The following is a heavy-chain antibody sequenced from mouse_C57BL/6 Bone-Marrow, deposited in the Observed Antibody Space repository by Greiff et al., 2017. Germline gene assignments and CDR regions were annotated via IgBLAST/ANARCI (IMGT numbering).Heavy chain of an antibody. D-gene: IGHD2-3*01. CDR3: TRYWDGYYAAMDY. V-gene: IGHV1-15*01. CDR2: IDPETGGT. J-gene: IGHJ4*01. CDR1: GYTFTDYE. Sequence: VQLQQSGAELVRPGASVTLSCKASGYTFTDYEMHWVKQTPVHGLEWIGAIDPETGGTAYNQKFKGKAILTAGKSSSTAYMELRSLTSEDSAVYYCTRYWDGYYAAMDYWGQGTSVTVSS.